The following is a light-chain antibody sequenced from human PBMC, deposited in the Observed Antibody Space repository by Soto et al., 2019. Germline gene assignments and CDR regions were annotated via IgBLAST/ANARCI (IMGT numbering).Light chain of an antibody. CDR2: GAS. J-gene: IGKJ1*01. Sequence: EIVMTQSPATLSVSPGERATLSCRASQSVSSNLAWYQQKPGQAPRLLIYGASTRATGIPARFSGSGSGTEFTPTISSLQSADFAVYYCQQYNNWPRTFGQGTKVEIK. CDR1: QSVSSN. CDR3: QQYNNWPRT. V-gene: IGKV3-15*01.